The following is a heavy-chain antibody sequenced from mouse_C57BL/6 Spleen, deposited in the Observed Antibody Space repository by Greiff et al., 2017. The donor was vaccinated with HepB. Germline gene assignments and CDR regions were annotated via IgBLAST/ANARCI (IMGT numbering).Heavy chain of an antibody. Sequence: EVQVVESGPELVKPGASVKISCKASGYSFTGYYMNWVKQSPEKSLEWIGEINPSTGGTTYNQKFKAKATLTVDKSSSTAYMQLKSLTSEDSAVDYCARWRLLAMDYWGQGTSVTVSS. D-gene: IGHD3-2*02. CDR1: GYSFTGYY. CDR3: ARWRLLAMDY. V-gene: IGHV1-42*01. J-gene: IGHJ4*01. CDR2: INPSTGGT.